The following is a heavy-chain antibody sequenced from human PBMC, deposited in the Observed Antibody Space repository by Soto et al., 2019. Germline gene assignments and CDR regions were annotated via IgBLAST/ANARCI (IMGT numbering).Heavy chain of an antibody. Sequence: PSETLSLTCTVSGGSISSGDYYWSGIRQPPGQGLEWIGYIYYSGSTYYNPSLKGRVTLSVDTSKNLSSLKLSSVTAADTAVYYCVRQYYDFWSYYYSMDVWCQGTTVAVSS. CDR2: IYYSGST. J-gene: IGHJ6*02. CDR1: GGSISSGDYY. CDR3: VRQYYDFWSYYYSMDV. V-gene: IGHV4-30-4*01. D-gene: IGHD3-3*01.